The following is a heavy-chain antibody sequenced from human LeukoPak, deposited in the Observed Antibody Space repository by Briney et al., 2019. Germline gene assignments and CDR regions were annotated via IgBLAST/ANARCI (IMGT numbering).Heavy chain of an antibody. V-gene: IGHV5-51*01. Sequence: GESLKISCKGSGYSFTSYWIGWVRQMPGKGLEWMGIIYPDDSDTRYSPSFQGQVTLSADKSISTAYLQWRSLKASDTAIYYCARQEMTHIHRYFDLWGRGTLVTVSS. CDR3: ARQEMTHIHRYFDL. J-gene: IGHJ2*01. D-gene: IGHD5-24*01. CDR1: GYSFTSYW. CDR2: IYPDDSDT.